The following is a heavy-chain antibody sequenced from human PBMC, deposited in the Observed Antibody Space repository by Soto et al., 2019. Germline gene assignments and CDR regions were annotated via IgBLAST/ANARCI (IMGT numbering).Heavy chain of an antibody. V-gene: IGHV3-21*01. Sequence: EVQLVESGGGLVKPGGSLRLSCAASGFTFSSYSMNWVRQAPGKGLEWVSSISSSSSYIYYADSVKGRFTISRDNAKNSLYLQMNSMRAEDTAVYYCAREEGWYGALDIWGQGTMVTVSA. CDR3: AREEGWYGALDI. CDR1: GFTFSSYS. CDR2: ISSSSSYI. J-gene: IGHJ3*02. D-gene: IGHD6-19*01.